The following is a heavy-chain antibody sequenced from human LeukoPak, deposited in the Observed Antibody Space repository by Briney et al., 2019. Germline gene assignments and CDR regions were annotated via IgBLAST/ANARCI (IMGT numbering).Heavy chain of an antibody. J-gene: IGHJ6*03. CDR3: AREQRTTWDYYYMDV. Sequence: PGGSLRLSCAASGFTFSDYYMSWIRQAPGKGLEWVSYISSSGSTIYYADSVKGRFTISRDNAKNSLYLQMNSLRAEDTAVYYCAREQRTTWDYYYMDVWGKGTMVTVSS. V-gene: IGHV3-11*04. CDR2: ISSSGSTI. CDR1: GFTFSDYY. D-gene: IGHD1-7*01.